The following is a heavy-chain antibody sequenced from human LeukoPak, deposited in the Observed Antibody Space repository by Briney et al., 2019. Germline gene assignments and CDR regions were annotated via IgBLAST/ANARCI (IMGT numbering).Heavy chain of an antibody. CDR3: ARTPPNYYDSNGYYSHYDY. V-gene: IGHV3-30*02. D-gene: IGHD3-22*01. CDR1: GFTFSSYG. Sequence: GGSLRLSCAASGFTFSSYGMHWVRQAPGKGLEWVAFIRYDGSNKYYADSVKGRFTISRDNSKNTLYLQMNSLRAEDTAVYYCARTPPNYYDSNGYYSHYDYWGQGTLVTVSS. J-gene: IGHJ4*02. CDR2: IRYDGSNK.